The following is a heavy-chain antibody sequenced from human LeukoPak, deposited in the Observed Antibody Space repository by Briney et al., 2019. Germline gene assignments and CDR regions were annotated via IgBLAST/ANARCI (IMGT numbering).Heavy chain of an antibody. V-gene: IGHV3-74*01. Sequence: GGPLRLSCEASGITFNNYWMHWVRQAPGKGLVWVSRINPDGTETDYADSVKGRFTISRDNAKNTLYLQMSSLRAEDAAVYFCVNHDYGDSYVGGGQGTLVTVSS. D-gene: IGHD4-17*01. CDR3: VNHDYGDSYVG. CDR1: GITFNNYW. J-gene: IGHJ4*02. CDR2: INPDGTET.